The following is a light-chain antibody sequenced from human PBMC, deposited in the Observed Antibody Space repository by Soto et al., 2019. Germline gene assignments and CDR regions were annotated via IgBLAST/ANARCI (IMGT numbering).Light chain of an antibody. CDR1: QSVSSSY. Sequence: EIVLTQSPVTLSLPPGERATLSCSASQSVSSSYLAWYQQKPGQAPRLIIYGASSRAAGIPARFSGSGSGTDFTLNTSRLEPEDFAVYYCQQYGTSPWTFGQGTKVE. J-gene: IGKJ1*01. CDR3: QQYGTSPWT. CDR2: GAS. V-gene: IGKV3-20*01.